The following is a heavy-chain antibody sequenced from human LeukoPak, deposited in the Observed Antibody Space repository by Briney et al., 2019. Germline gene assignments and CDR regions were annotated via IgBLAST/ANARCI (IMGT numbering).Heavy chain of an antibody. CDR3: ARDHGPAGSFYFDY. Sequence: GGSLRLSCAASGFTFSSCWMTWVRQAPGKGLEWVATIKPDGSDQYYVDSLRGRFTISRDDSKNTLYLQMTSLRADDTAVYYCARDHGPAGSFYFDYWGQGTLVTVSS. CDR1: GFTFSSCW. CDR2: IKPDGSDQ. J-gene: IGHJ4*02. D-gene: IGHD3-16*02. V-gene: IGHV3-7*01.